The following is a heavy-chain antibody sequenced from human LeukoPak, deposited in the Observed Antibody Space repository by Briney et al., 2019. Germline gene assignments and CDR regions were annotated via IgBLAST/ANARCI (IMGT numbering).Heavy chain of an antibody. Sequence: SETLSLTCTVSGGSISSYYWSWIRQPPGKGLEWMGYIYYSGSTNYNPSLKSRVTISVDTSKNQFSLKLSSVTAADTAVYYCARAVYCSGGSCYSDYYYGMDVWGQGTTVTVSS. CDR2: IYYSGST. CDR3: ARAVYCSGGSCYSDYYYGMDV. CDR1: GGSISSYY. V-gene: IGHV4-59*01. J-gene: IGHJ6*02. D-gene: IGHD2-15*01.